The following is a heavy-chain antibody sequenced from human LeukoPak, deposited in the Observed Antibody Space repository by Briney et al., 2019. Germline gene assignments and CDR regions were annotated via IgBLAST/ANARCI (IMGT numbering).Heavy chain of an antibody. Sequence: SETLSLTCAVYGGSFSSYYWSWIRQPPGKGLEWIGEINHSGSTNYNPSLKSRVTISVDTSKNQFSLKLSSVTAADTAVYYCASSSGRGAFDIWGQGTMVTVSS. V-gene: IGHV4-34*01. CDR2: INHSGST. CDR1: GGSFSSYY. CDR3: ASSSGRGAFDI. J-gene: IGHJ3*02. D-gene: IGHD6-19*01.